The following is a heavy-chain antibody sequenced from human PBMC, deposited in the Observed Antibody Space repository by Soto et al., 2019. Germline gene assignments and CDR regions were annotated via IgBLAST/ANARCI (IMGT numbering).Heavy chain of an antibody. CDR3: ARDRYSSSWSSLLYGMDV. J-gene: IGHJ6*02. Sequence: SETLSLTCAVYGGSSSGYYWSWIRQPPGKGLEWIGEINHSGSTNYNPSLKSRVTISVDTSKNQFSLKLSSVTAADTAVYYCARDRYSSSWSSLLYGMDVWGQGTTVTVSS. CDR2: INHSGST. D-gene: IGHD6-13*01. CDR1: GGSSSGYY. V-gene: IGHV4-34*01.